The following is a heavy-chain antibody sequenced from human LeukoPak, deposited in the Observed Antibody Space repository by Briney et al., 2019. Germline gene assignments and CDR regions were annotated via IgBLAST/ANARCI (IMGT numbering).Heavy chain of an antibody. CDR1: GYTFTNYY. J-gene: IGHJ6*02. D-gene: IGHD3-10*01. CDR2: FLPGGGDT. Sequence: ASVKVSCKASGYTFTNYYIQWVRQAPGQGLEWMGIFLPGGGDTFYAQKFQGRVTMTSDTSTNTVYMELSSLRSDDTAVYYCAKIKGYYSRGGMDVWGQGTTVTVSS. V-gene: IGHV1-46*01. CDR3: AKIKGYYSRGGMDV.